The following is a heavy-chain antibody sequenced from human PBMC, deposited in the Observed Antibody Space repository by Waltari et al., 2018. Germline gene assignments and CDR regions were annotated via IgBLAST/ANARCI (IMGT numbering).Heavy chain of an antibody. D-gene: IGHD4-17*01. CDR2: LTPGDSDT. CDR3: ARRRKTTAGSFDI. V-gene: IGHV5-51*01. CDR1: GYSFTSYW. J-gene: IGHJ3*02. Sequence: EVQLVQSGAEVKKPGESLKISCKGSGYSFTSYWIGWVRRMSGKGLDWRVVLTPGDSDTRNRPSYQVQVTIPADKSVSTAYLQWSSLKASDTAMYYCARRRKTTAGSFDIWGQGTMVTVSS.